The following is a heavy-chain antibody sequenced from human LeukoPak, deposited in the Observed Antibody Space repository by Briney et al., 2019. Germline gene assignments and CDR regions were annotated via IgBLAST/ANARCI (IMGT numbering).Heavy chain of an antibody. J-gene: IGHJ4*02. V-gene: IGHV4-4*02. CDR3: ARVNSGRRFDY. D-gene: IGHD5-12*01. CDR1: GVSISNSNW. Sequence: SETLSLTCAVSGVSISNSNWWTWVRQPPGKGLEWIGEIYHSGSTNFNPSLKSRVTASVDKSENQFSLKLTSVTAADTALYYCARVNSGRRFDYWGRGILVTVSS. CDR2: IYHSGST.